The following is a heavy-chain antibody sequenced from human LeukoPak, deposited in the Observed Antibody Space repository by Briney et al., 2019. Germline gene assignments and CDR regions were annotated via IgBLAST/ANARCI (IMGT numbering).Heavy chain of an antibody. CDR3: ARGAGYDFWSGYYSWFDP. CDR2: INPNSGGT. CDR1: GYTFTGYY. Sequence: ASVKVSCKASGYTFTGYYMHWVRQAPGQGLEWIGWINPNSGGTNYAQKFQGRVTMTRDTSISTAYMELSRLRSDDTAVYYCARGAGYDFWSGYYSWFDPWGQGTLVTVSS. D-gene: IGHD3-3*01. V-gene: IGHV1-2*02. J-gene: IGHJ5*02.